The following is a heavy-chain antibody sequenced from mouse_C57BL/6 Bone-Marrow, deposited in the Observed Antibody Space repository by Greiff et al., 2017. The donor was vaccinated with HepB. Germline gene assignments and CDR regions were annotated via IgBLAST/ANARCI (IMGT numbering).Heavy chain of an antibody. CDR2: INPGSGGT. CDR3: AGVPRYYGSSFYFDY. D-gene: IGHD1-1*01. J-gene: IGHJ2*01. Sequence: VKLQESGAELVRPGTSVKVSCKASGYAFTNYLIEWVKQRPGQGLEWIGVINPGSGGTNYNEKFKGKATLTADKSSSTAYMQLSSLTSEDSAVYFCAGVPRYYGSSFYFDYWGQGTTLTVSS. V-gene: IGHV1-54*01. CDR1: GYAFTNYL.